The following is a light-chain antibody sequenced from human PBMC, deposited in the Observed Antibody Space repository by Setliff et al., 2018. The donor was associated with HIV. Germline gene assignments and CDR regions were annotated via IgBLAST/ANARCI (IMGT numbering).Light chain of an antibody. CDR3: SSYASSSTVL. CDR2: DVS. V-gene: IGLV2-14*03. Sequence: QSALTQPASVSGSPGQSITISCTGTSSDVGAYNYVSWYQQYPAKAPKLMIYDVSVRPSGVSTRFSGSKSGNTASLTISGLQAENEADYVCSSYASSSTVLFGGGTKVTVL. J-gene: IGLJ2*01. CDR1: SSDVGAYNY.